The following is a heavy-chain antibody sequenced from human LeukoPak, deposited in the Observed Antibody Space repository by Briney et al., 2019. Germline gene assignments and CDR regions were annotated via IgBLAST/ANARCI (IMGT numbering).Heavy chain of an antibody. D-gene: IGHD1-26*01. V-gene: IGHV3-74*01. CDR3: ARDRSSEWELLW. J-gene: IGHJ4*02. CDR2: INSDGSST. Sequence: SGGSLRLSCAASGFTFSSYAMSWVRQAPGKGLVWVSRINSDGSSTSYADSVKGRFTISRDNAKNTLYLQMNSLRAEDTAVYYCARDRSSEWELLWWGQGTLVTVSS. CDR1: GFTFSSYA.